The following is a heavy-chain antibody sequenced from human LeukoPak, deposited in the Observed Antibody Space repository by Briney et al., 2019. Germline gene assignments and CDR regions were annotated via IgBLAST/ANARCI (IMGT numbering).Heavy chain of an antibody. J-gene: IGHJ4*02. D-gene: IGHD1-1*01. CDR1: GFTFNNYG. CDR2: ISGSGGST. Sequence: PGGSLRLSCAASGFTFNNYGMHWVRQAPGKGLEWVSAISGSGGSTYYADSVKGRFTISRDNSKNTLYLQMNSLRAEDTAVYYCAKLMRSYNWNDFDYWGQGTLVTVSS. V-gene: IGHV3-23*01. CDR3: AKLMRSYNWNDFDY.